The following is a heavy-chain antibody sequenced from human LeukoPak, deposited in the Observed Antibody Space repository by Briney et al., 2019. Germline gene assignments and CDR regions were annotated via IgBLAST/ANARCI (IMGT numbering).Heavy chain of an antibody. CDR2: IYYRGST. CDR1: GGSISSSNW. Sequence: PSETLSLTCGVSGGSISSSNWWSWVRPPPGKGLEWMGEIYYRGSTNYNPSPKSRVTIPVDKSNNHFSLQLSSVTAADTAVYYCAREFVVWNSTSRYTAYDYWGQGTLVTVSS. V-gene: IGHV4-4*02. CDR3: AREFVVWNSTSRYTAYDY. J-gene: IGHJ4*02. D-gene: IGHD2-2*02.